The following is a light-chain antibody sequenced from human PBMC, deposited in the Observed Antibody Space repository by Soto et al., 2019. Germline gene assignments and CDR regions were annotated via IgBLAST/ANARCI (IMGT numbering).Light chain of an antibody. CDR3: QQYGSSGT. V-gene: IGKV3-20*01. CDR1: PSVTNY. CDR2: GAS. J-gene: IGKJ1*01. Sequence: EIVLTQSPATLSFSPGERATLSCRASPSVTNYLAWYQQKPGQPPRLLIYGASNRATGIPDRFSGSGSGTDFTLTISRLEPEDFAVYYCQQYGSSGTFGQGTKVDIK.